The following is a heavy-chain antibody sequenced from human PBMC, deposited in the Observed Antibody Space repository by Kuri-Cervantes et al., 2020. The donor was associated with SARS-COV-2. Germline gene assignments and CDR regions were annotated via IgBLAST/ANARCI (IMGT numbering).Heavy chain of an antibody. CDR3: ARDYLKCTNGVCYPNWYFDL. CDR1: GFTFSSYS. CDR2: ISSSSSYI. Sequence: GESLKISCAASGFTFSSYSMNWVRQAPGKGLEWVSSISSSSSYIYYADSVKGRFTISRDNAKNSLYLQMNSLRAEDTAVYYCARDYLKCTNGVCYPNWYFDLWGRGTPVTVSS. D-gene: IGHD2-8*01. V-gene: IGHV3-21*01. J-gene: IGHJ2*01.